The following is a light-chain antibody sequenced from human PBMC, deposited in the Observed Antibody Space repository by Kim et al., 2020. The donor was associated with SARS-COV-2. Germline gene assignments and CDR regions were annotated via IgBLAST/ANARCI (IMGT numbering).Light chain of an antibody. CDR1: QDIKNN. J-gene: IGKJ5*01. CDR2: AAS. V-gene: IGKV1-16*02. Sequence: SGGGRVTETCRASQDIKNNLVWFPQKPGRAPRSLIYAASSLQSGVPSKFRGSGSGTDFTLTISSLQPEDFATYYCQQYQSYPVTFGQGRRREI. CDR3: QQYQSYPVT.